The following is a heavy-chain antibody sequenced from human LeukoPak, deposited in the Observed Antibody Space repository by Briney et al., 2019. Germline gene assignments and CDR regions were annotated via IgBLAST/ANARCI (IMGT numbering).Heavy chain of an antibody. Sequence: PSETLSLTCTVSGGSTSNYYWSWIRQPPGKGLEWIGFISYSGNTNYNPSLKSRVTISIDTSKSQFSLKLSSVTAADTAVYYCASPGIIRAGTDRGFDYWGQGTLVTVSS. CDR1: GGSTSNYY. CDR3: ASPGIIRAGTDRGFDY. J-gene: IGHJ4*02. V-gene: IGHV4-59*01. CDR2: ISYSGNT. D-gene: IGHD6-13*01.